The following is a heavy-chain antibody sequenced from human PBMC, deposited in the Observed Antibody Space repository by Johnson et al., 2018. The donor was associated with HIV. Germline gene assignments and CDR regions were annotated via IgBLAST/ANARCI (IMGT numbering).Heavy chain of an antibody. J-gene: IGHJ3*02. CDR3: AKDRAIYSSRAVVAFDI. CDR1: GFTFSSYG. D-gene: IGHD6-13*01. V-gene: IGHV3-33*06. CDR2: IWYDGSNK. Sequence: QVQLVESGGGLVQPGRSLRLSCAASGFTFSSYGMHWVRQAPGKGLEWVEVIWYDGSNKYYADSVKGRFTISRDNSKNTLYLQMNSLRAEDTAVYYCAKDRAIYSSRAVVAFDIWGQGTMVTVSS.